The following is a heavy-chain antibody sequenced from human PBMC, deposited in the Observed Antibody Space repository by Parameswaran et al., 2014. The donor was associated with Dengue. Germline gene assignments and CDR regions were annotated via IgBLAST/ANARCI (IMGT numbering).Heavy chain of an antibody. CDR3: AKDKAEQWLGRDAFDI. J-gene: IGHJ3*02. V-gene: IGHV3-23*01. Sequence: VRQMPGKGLEWVSAISGSGGSTYYADSVKGRFTISRDNSKNTLYLQMNSLRAEDTAVYYCAKDKAEQWLGRDAFDIWGQGTMVTVSS. CDR2: ISGSGGST. D-gene: IGHD6-19*01.